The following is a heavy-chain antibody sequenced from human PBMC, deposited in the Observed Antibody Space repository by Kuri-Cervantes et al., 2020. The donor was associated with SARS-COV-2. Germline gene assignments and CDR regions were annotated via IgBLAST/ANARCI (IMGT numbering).Heavy chain of an antibody. J-gene: IGHJ3*02. CDR1: GFTFSSYA. CDR2: ISYDGSNK. CDR3: ARGDAFDI. Sequence: GESLKISCAASGFTFSSYAMHWVRQAPGKGLEWVAVISYDGSNKYYADSVKGRFTISRDNSKNTLYLQMNSLRAEDTAVYYCARGDAFDIWGQGTMVTVSS. V-gene: IGHV3-30-3*01.